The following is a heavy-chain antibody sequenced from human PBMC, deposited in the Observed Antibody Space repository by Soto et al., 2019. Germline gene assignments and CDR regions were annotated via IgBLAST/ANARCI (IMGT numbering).Heavy chain of an antibody. CDR3: ARDSGSGSF. CDR2: MHYSGST. J-gene: IGHJ1*01. D-gene: IGHD1-26*01. CDR1: GGSVSNGDYY. Sequence: QVQLQESGPGLVKPSQTLSLTCTVSGGSVSNGDYYWRWIRQPPGKGLEWIGNMHYSGSTGYNPSLKSRVTMSVDTSKNQFSLKLSSVTPADTAVYYCARDSGSGSFWGQGTLVTVSS. V-gene: IGHV4-30-4*01.